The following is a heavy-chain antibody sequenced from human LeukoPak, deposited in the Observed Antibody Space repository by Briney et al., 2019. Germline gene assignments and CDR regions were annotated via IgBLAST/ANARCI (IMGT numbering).Heavy chain of an antibody. D-gene: IGHD6-13*01. CDR1: GGSITDNW. J-gene: IGHJ4*02. Sequence: PSETLSLTCVLSGGSITDNWWSWVRQPPGKGREWLGEIFHTGSTTYNPSLKSRVAMSIDTSKTQLSLNLDSVTAADTAVYYCARHRIVAAVGAFDYWGQGTLVTVSS. V-gene: IGHV4/OR15-8*02. CDR3: ARHRIVAAVGAFDY. CDR2: IFHTGST.